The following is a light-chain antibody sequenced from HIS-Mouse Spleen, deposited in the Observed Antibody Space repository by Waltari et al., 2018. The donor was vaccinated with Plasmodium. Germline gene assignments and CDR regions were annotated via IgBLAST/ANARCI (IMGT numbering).Light chain of an antibody. Sequence: SYELTQPPSVSVSPGQTASITCSGDNLGDKYACWYQQKPGPAPVLVIYQDSKRPSGSPERFAGSNPGNTATLTISGTQAMDEADYYCQAWDSSTVVFGGGTKLTVL. CDR2: QDS. J-gene: IGLJ2*01. CDR3: QAWDSSTVV. V-gene: IGLV3-1*01. CDR1: NLGDKY.